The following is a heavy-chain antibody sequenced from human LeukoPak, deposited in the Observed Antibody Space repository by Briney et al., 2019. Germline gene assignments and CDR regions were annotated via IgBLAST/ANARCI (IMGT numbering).Heavy chain of an antibody. J-gene: IGHJ5*02. CDR1: GFTFSSYG. Sequence: GRSLRLSCAASGFTFSSYGMHWVRQAPGKGLEWVAVIWYDGSNKYYADSVKGRFTISRDNSKNTLYLQMNSLRAEDTAVYYCARDRAGEVAATGWFDPWGQGTLVTVSS. V-gene: IGHV3-33*01. CDR2: IWYDGSNK. CDR3: ARDRAGEVAATGWFDP. D-gene: IGHD2-15*01.